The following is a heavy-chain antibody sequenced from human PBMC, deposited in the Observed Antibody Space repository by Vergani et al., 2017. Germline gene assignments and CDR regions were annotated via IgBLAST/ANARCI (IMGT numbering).Heavy chain of an antibody. V-gene: IGHV4-61*02. Sequence: QVQLQESGPGLVKPSQTLSLTCTVSGGSISSGSYYWSWIRQPAGKGLEWIGRIYTSGSTNYNPSLKSRVTISVDTSKNQFSLKLISVTAADTAVYYVAIDDSSGYYSSLRVYYRGQGTLVTVSS. D-gene: IGHD3-22*01. CDR3: AIDDSSGYYSSLRVYY. CDR1: GGSISSGSYY. J-gene: IGHJ4*02. CDR2: IYTSGST.